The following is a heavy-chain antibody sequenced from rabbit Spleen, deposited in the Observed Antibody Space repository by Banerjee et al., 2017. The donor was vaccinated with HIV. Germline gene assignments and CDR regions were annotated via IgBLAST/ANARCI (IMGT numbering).Heavy chain of an antibody. CDR2: IDPVFGNT. V-gene: IGHV1S47*01. D-gene: IGHD8-1*01. CDR3: ATNAAVISYLTL. Sequence: QDHLVESGGGLVQPGGSLKLSCKASAFDFSSGGVSWVRQAPGKGPEWIAYIDPVFGNTYYASWVNGRFTISRSTSLNTVDLKLTNLTAADTATYFCATNAAVISYLTLWGPGTLVTVS. J-gene: IGHJ4*01. CDR1: AFDFSSGG.